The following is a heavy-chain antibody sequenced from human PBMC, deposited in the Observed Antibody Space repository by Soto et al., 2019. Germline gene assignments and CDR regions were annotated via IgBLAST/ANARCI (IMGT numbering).Heavy chain of an antibody. J-gene: IGHJ4*02. V-gene: IGHV4-30-2*01. D-gene: IGHD2-8*02. CDR1: GGSISSGAYS. CDR3: ARSTALVRQYFDS. CDR2: LSSSGTT. Sequence: QLQLQESGPGLVKPSRTQSLTCFVSGGSISSGAYSWNRIRQPPETGLHWIGYLSSSGTTYYNPSLKGRVAISLDRSKKQFSLTLSSVTAADTAGYYDARSTALVRQYFDSWAQGTLITVSS.